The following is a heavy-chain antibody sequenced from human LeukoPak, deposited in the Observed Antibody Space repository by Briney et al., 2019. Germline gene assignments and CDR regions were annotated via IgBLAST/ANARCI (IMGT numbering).Heavy chain of an antibody. D-gene: IGHD7-27*01. CDR3: ARGPPNWGYDY. CDR1: GYTFTSYD. J-gene: IGHJ4*02. V-gene: IGHV1-8*01. Sequence: ASVKVSCKASGYTFTSYDFNWVRQAPGQRPEWMGWMSPNSGDTGYAQRFQDRVTMTRNTSISTAYMELSSLRSDDTAVYYCARGPPNWGYDYWGPGTLVTVSS. CDR2: MSPNSGDT.